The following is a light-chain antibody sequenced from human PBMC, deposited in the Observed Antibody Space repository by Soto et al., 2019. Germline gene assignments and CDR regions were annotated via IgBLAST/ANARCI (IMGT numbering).Light chain of an antibody. V-gene: IGKV3-20*01. CDR3: QQYNNWPRT. J-gene: IGKJ1*01. CDR2: HAA. CDR1: QSISSGY. Sequence: EIVLTQSPGTLSLSPGERATLSCRASQSISSGYLAWYQQRPGQPPRLLIYHAASRATGIPDRFSGSESGADFTLTISSLQSEDFAVYYCQQYNNWPRTFGQGTKVDI.